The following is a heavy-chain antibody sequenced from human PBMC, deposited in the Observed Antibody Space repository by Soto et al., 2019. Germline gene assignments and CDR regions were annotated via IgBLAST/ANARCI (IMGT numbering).Heavy chain of an antibody. CDR3: TTVSRGHCVDD. V-gene: IGHV3-7*03. J-gene: IGHJ4*02. Sequence: PGVCLRRSCAPSHSCFSTSWMNWTRQAPGKGLEWVANINPDGSAKCYVHSRKGRFTISRDNAKNSLDLQMNSLRAEATAVYFCTTVSRGHCVDDCGQGGRVTVAS. D-gene: IGHD2-21*01. CDR2: INPDGSAK. CDR1: HSCFSTSW.